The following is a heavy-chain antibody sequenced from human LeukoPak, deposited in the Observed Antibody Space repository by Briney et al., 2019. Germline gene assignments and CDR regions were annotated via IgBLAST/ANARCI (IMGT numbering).Heavy chain of an antibody. CDR2: IYYSGST. D-gene: IGHD2-2*01. J-gene: IGHJ5*02. CDR1: GVSSSSSRYY. Sequence: SETLSLTCTVSGVSSSSSRYYWGWVRQPPGKGLEWIGSIYYSGSTYYNRSVKSRVTISVDTSKNQFSLKLSSVTAADTAVYYCARHPYQLLWLSWFDPWGQGTLVTVSS. V-gene: IGHV4-39*01. CDR3: ARHPYQLLWLSWFDP.